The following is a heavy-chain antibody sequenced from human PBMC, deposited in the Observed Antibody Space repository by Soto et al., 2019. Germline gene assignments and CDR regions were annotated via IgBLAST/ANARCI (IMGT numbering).Heavy chain of an antibody. CDR3: ASSLGYYDSSGYSYYYYGMDV. J-gene: IGHJ6*02. D-gene: IGHD3-22*01. CDR1: GGSISSSSYY. Sequence: SETLSLTCTVSGGSISSSSYYWGWIRQPPGKGLEWIGSIYYSGSTNYNPSLKSRVTISVDTSKNQFSLKLSSVTAADTAVYYCASSLGYYDSSGYSYYYYGMDVWGQGTTVTVSS. CDR2: IYYSGST. V-gene: IGHV4-39*07.